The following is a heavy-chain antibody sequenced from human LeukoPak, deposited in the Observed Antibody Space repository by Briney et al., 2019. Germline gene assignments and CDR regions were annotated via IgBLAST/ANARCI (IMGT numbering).Heavy chain of an antibody. CDR2: IYYSGST. CDR3: ARARTRLGYYYDSRGFLDY. D-gene: IGHD3-22*01. J-gene: IGHJ4*02. Sequence: PLETLSLTCTVSGGSISSGDYYWSWIRQPPGKGLEWIGYIYYSGSTYYNPSLRSRITISVDTSKNQFSLKLSSMTAADTAVYYCARARTRLGYYYDSRGFLDYWGQGTLVTVSS. V-gene: IGHV4-30-4*08. CDR1: GGSISSGDYY.